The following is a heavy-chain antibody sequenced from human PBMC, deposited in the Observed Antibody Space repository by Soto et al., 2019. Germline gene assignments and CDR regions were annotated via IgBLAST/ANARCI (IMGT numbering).Heavy chain of an antibody. D-gene: IGHD3-22*01. CDR2: ISAYNGNT. CDR3: ARRRHYDSSGWAPNDAFDI. V-gene: IGHV1-18*01. J-gene: IGHJ3*02. Sequence: ASVKVSCKASGYTFTSYGIRWVRQAPGQGLEWMGWISAYNGNTNYAQKLQGRVTMTTDTSTSTAYMELRSLRSEDTAVYYCARRRHYDSSGWAPNDAFDIWGQGTMVTVSS. CDR1: GYTFTSYG.